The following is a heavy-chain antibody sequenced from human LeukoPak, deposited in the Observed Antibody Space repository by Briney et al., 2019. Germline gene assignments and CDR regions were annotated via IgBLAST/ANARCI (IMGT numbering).Heavy chain of an antibody. Sequence: ASETLSLTCTVSGGSISGYYWSWIRQPPGKGLEWIGEINHSGSTNYNPSLKSRVTISVDTSKNQFSLRLSSVTAADTAVYYCASVYDSSGYCPFWGQGTLVTVSS. J-gene: IGHJ4*02. D-gene: IGHD3-22*01. V-gene: IGHV4-34*01. CDR1: GGSISGYY. CDR3: ASVYDSSGYCPF. CDR2: INHSGST.